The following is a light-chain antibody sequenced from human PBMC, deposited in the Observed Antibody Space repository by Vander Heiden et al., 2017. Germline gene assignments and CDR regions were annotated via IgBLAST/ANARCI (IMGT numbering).Light chain of an antibody. J-gene: IGKJ2*01. CDR1: QSISSW. CDR2: TAS. Sequence: DIQMTQPPSTLSASVGDRVTITCRASQSISSWLAWYQQKPGKAPKLLIYTASSLESAVPSRFSGSGYGTEFTLTISILQPDAFAPYSGQQDYCYFPDTLGQGTKLEIK. V-gene: IGKV1-5*03. CDR3: QQDYCYFPDT.